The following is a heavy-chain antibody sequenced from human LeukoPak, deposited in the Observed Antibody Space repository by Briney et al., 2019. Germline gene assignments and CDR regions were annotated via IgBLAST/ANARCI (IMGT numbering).Heavy chain of an antibody. Sequence: GGSLRLSCAASGFTVSSNYMSWVRQAPGKGLEWVSVIYSGGSTYYADSVKGRFTISRDNSKNTLYLQMNSLRAEDTAVYYCAREGGGDSSGPNDAFDIWGQGTMVTVSS. CDR2: IYSGGST. CDR1: GFTVSSNY. D-gene: IGHD3-22*01. V-gene: IGHV3-53*01. J-gene: IGHJ3*02. CDR3: AREGGGDSSGPNDAFDI.